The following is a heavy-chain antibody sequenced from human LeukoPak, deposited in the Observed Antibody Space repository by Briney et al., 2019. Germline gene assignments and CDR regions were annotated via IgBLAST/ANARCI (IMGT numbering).Heavy chain of an antibody. CDR2: ISAYNGNT. D-gene: IGHD6-6*01. Sequence: ASVRVSCKASGYTFTTYGINWVRQAPGQGLEWMGWISAYNGNTNYAQNLQGRVTLTTDTSASTAYMELRSLRSDDTAVYYCARNFIAARPGWFDPWGQGNPGHRLL. CDR1: GYTFTTYG. V-gene: IGHV1-18*01. J-gene: IGHJ5*02. CDR3: ARNFIAARPGWFDP.